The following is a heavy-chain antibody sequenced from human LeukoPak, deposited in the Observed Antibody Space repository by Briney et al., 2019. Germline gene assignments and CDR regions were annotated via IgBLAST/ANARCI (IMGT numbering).Heavy chain of an antibody. J-gene: IGHJ4*02. CDR1: GFTFSSYW. D-gene: IGHD6-6*01. CDR2: ISGSGGST. CDR3: AKDGMYSSSSSYYFDY. V-gene: IGHV3-23*01. Sequence: GGSLRLSCAASGFTFSSYWMSWVRQAPGKGLEWVSAISGSGGSTYYADSLKGRFTISRDNSRNTLYLQMNSLRAEDTAVYYCAKDGMYSSSSSYYFDYWGQGTLVTVAS.